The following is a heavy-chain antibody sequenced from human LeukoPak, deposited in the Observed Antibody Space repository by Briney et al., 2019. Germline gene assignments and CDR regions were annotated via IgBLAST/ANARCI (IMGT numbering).Heavy chain of an antibody. CDR2: ISGIVGST. D-gene: IGHD1/OR15-1a*01. V-gene: IGHV3-23*01. J-gene: IGHJ4*02. CDR3: ARELGRTLTGTNPGEFDY. CDR1: GFTFSSYA. Sequence: GGSLRLSCAASGFTFSSYAMSWVRQAPGKGLEWVSSISGIVGSTYYADSVKGRFTISRDNSKNTLYLQINSLRAEDTAVYYCARELGRTLTGTNPGEFDYWGQGTLVTVSS.